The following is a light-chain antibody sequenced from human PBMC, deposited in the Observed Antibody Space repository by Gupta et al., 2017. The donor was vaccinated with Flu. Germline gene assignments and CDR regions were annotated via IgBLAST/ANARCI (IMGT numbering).Light chain of an antibody. CDR2: GVT. J-gene: IGLJ3*02. V-gene: IGLV2-14*01. Sequence: QSALTQPASVSGSPGQSIIISCTRTRSYVGSYNFVSWFQQRPGKAPKLIIYGVTKRPSGTPDRFSGSRSGNTASLTISGLQADDEADYYCSSYTASINWVFGGGTKLTVL. CDR3: SSYTASINWV. CDR1: RSYVGSYNF.